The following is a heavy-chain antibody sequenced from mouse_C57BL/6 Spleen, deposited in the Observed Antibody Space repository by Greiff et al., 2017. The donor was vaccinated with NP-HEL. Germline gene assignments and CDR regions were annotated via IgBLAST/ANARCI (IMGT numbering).Heavy chain of an antibody. D-gene: IGHD2-13*01. CDR2: IYPGDGNT. CDR3: ARGGDPNQGVDV. Sequence: VQLQQSGPELVKPGASVKISCKASGYAFSSSWMNWVKQRPGKGLEWIGRIYPGDGNTNYNGKFKGKATLTADKSSSTAYMQLSSLTSEVSAVYLCARGGDPNQGVDVGGTGTTVTVSS. J-gene: IGHJ1*03. CDR1: GYAFSSSW. V-gene: IGHV1-82*01.